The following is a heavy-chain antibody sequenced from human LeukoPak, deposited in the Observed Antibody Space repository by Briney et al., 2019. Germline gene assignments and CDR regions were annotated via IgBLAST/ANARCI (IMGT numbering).Heavy chain of an antibody. D-gene: IGHD1-14*01. CDR2: IIPIFGTA. V-gene: IGHV1-69*05. CDR3: ACANRLKTNADWFDP. CDR1: GGTFSSYA. J-gene: IGHJ5*02. Sequence: ASVKVSCKASGGTFSSYAISWVRQAPGQGLEWMGGIIPIFGTANYAQKFQGRVTITTDESTSTAYMELSSLRSEDTAMYYCACANRLKTNADWFDPWGQGTLVTVSS.